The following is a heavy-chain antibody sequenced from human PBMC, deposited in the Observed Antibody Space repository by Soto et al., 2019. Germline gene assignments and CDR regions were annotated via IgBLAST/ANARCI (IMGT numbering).Heavy chain of an antibody. CDR2: MYHSGST. CDR1: GGSISSGGYS. V-gene: IGHV4-30-2*01. Sequence: SETLSLTCAVSGGSISSGGYSWSWIRQPPGKGLEWIGYMYHSGSTYYNPSLKSRVTISIDTSKNQFSLKLSSVTAADTAVYYCARGSTTEKVDSWGQGTQVTVSS. J-gene: IGHJ4*02. CDR3: ARGSTTEKVDS. D-gene: IGHD4-17*01.